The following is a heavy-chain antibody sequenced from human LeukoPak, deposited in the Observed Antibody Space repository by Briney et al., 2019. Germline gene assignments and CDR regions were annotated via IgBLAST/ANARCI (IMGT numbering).Heavy chain of an antibody. J-gene: IGHJ5*02. CDR2: IYHSGST. Sequence: PSGTLSLTCAVSGGSISSSNWWSWVRQPPGKGLEWIGEIYHSGSTNYNPSLKSRVTISVDKSKNQFSLRLSSVTAADTAVYYCAGARRWSAAKWFDPWGQGTLVTVSS. CDR1: GGSISSSNW. D-gene: IGHD2-8*01. CDR3: AGARRWSAAKWFDP. V-gene: IGHV4-4*02.